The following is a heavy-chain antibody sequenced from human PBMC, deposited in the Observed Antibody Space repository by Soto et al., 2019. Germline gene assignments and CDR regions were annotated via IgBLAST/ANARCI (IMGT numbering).Heavy chain of an antibody. D-gene: IGHD6-13*01. CDR1: ASSISSYY. Sequence: SETLSLTCTVSASSISSYYWSWIRQPPGKGLEWIGDIYYSGSTNYNPSLKSRVTISVDTSKNQFSLKLSSVTAADTAVYYCARGRAGAAGGYYGMDVWGQGTTVTVSS. J-gene: IGHJ6*02. CDR2: IYYSGST. V-gene: IGHV4-59*12. CDR3: ARGRAGAAGGYYGMDV.